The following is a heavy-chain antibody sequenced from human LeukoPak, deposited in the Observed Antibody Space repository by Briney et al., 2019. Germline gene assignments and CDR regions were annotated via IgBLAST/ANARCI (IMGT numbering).Heavy chain of an antibody. CDR1: GFTFSSYS. V-gene: IGHV3-48*04. J-gene: IGHJ6*03. Sequence: GGSLRLSCAASGFTFSSYSMNWVRQAPGKGLEWVSYISSSSSTIYYADSVKGRFTISRDNAKNSLYLQMNSLRAEDTAVYYCAKLGFPGYYYMDVWGKGTTVTVSS. CDR2: ISSSSSTI. CDR3: AKLGFPGYYYMDV. D-gene: IGHD2/OR15-2a*01.